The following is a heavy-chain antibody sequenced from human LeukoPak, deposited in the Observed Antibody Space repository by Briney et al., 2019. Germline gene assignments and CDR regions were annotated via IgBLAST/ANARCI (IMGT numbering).Heavy chain of an antibody. J-gene: IGHJ4*02. V-gene: IGHV4-59*08. D-gene: IGHD6-19*01. CDR3: AKYGNSGWVIDN. Sequence: SETMSLTCTVSGGSIGSDYWTWIRQPPGKGLEYIGYIYYTGGTNYNPSLKSRVTISVDTSKNQFSLKLSSVTAADTAVYFCAKYGNSGWVIDNWGQGTLVTVSS. CDR2: IYYTGGT. CDR1: GGSIGSDY.